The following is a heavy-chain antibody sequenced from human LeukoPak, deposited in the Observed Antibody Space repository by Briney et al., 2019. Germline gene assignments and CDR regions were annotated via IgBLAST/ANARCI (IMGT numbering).Heavy chain of an antibody. CDR1: GGSIISGGYS. CDR2: IYHSGSI. CDR3: ARGELSSPYYFDY. D-gene: IGHD3-16*02. Sequence: TLSLTCAVSGGSIISGGYSWSWIRQPPGKGLEWIGYIYHSGSIYYNPSLKSRVTISVDRSKNQFSLKLSSVTAADTAVYYCARGELSSPYYFDYWGQGTLVTVSS. V-gene: IGHV4-30-2*01. J-gene: IGHJ4*02.